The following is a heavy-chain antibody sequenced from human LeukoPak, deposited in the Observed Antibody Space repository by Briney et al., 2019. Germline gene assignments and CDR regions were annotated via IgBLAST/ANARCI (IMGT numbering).Heavy chain of an antibody. CDR1: GYTFTGYY. CDR3: ASDPPGYNWFDP. CDR2: INPNSGGT. V-gene: IGHV1-2*02. J-gene: IGHJ5*02. Sequence: ASVKVSCKASGYTFTGYYMHLVRQAPGQGLEWMGWINPNSGGTNYAQKFQGRVTMTRDTSISTAYMELSRLRSDDTAVYYCASDPPGYNWFDPWGQGTLVTVSS.